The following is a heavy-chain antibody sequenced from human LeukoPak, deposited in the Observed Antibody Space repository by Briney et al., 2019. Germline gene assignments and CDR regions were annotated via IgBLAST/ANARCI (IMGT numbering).Heavy chain of an antibody. CDR2: IDAGNGDT. J-gene: IGHJ4*02. CDR1: GYTFSDYA. D-gene: IGHD2-2*01. V-gene: IGHV1-3*01. CDR3: ARGGYCSSTSCLNFDY. Sequence: GASVKVSCKASGYTFSDYAVHWVRQAPGQRFEWMGWIDAGNGDTRYSQKFQGRVTITRDTSASTAYMELSSLRSEDTAVYYCARGGYCSSTSCLNFDYWGQGTLVTVSS.